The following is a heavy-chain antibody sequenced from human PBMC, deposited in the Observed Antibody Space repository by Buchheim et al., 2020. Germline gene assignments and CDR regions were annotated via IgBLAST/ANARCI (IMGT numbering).Heavy chain of an antibody. D-gene: IGHD3-16*01. V-gene: IGHV4-4*02. Sequence: QVQLQESGPGLVKPSGTLSLTCAVSGGSISSANWWSWVRQPPGKGLEWIGEIYHSGTTNYNPSLKSRVTISVHKSKNQFYLTLISVTAADTAVYYCARGGRELRDLDYWGQGTL. CDR1: GGSISSANW. CDR3: ARGGRELRDLDY. J-gene: IGHJ4*02. CDR2: IYHSGTT.